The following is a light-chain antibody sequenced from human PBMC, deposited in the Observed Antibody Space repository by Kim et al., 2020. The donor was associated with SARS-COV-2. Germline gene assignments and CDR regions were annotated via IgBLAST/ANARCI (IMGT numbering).Light chain of an antibody. CDR1: SSTIGSNF. CDR3: AAWDDSLSGRL. CDR2: RNN. Sequence: ELTQPPSASGTPGQRVTISCSGSSSTIGSNFVYWYLQLPGTAPKLLIYRNNQRPSGVPDRFSGSKSGTSASLAISGLRSEDEADYYCAAWDDSLSGRLFGGGTKVTVL. V-gene: IGLV1-47*01. J-gene: IGLJ3*02.